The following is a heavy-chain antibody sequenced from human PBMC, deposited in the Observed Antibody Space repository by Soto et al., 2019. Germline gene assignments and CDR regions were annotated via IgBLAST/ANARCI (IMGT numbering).Heavy chain of an antibody. CDR2: IYSGGST. CDR3: AVVAATDLGGGYYGMDV. CDR1: GFNVSSNY. J-gene: IGHJ6*02. D-gene: IGHD2-15*01. V-gene: IGHV3-53*01. Sequence: PGGSLRLSCAASGFNVSSNYMSWVRQAPGKGLEWVSVIYSGGSTYYADSVKGRFTISRDNSKNTLFLQMNSLRAEDTAVYYCAVVAATDLGGGYYGMDVWGQGTTVTVSS.